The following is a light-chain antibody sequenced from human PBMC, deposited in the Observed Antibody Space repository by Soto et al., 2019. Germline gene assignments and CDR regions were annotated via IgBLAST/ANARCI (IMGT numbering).Light chain of an antibody. CDR2: AAS. J-gene: IGKJ4*01. CDR1: QSITTY. V-gene: IGKV1-39*01. CDR3: QQIYSAPLT. Sequence: DIQMTQSPSSLSASVGDRVTITCRASQSITTYLNWYRQKPGKAPKLLIYAASSLQSGVPSRFSGSGSETDFTLSISSLQPEDFATYFCQQIYSAPLTFGEGTKVEIK.